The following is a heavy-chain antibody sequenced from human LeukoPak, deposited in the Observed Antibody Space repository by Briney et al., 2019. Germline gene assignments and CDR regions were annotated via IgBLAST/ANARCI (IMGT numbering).Heavy chain of an antibody. CDR1: GYSFTSYW. CDR2: IYPGDSDT. CDR3: ATAPWYYYDSSGPVAFDI. J-gene: IGHJ3*02. V-gene: IGHV5-51*01. Sequence: GESLKISCKGSGYSFTSYWIGWVRQMPGKGLEWMGIIYPGDSDTRYSPSFQGQVTISADKSISTAYLQWSSLKASDTAMYYCATAPWYYYDSSGPVAFDIWGQGTMVTVSS. D-gene: IGHD3-22*01.